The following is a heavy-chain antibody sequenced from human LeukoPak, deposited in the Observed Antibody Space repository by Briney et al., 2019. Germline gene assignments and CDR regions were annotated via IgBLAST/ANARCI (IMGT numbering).Heavy chain of an antibody. CDR2: IYYSGST. CDR3: ARSYYDILTGYLNWFDP. CDR1: GGSISSHY. J-gene: IGHJ5*02. D-gene: IGHD3-9*01. Sequence: PSETLSLTCTVSGGSISSHYWRWIRQPPGKGLEGIGYIYYSGSTNYNPSLKSRVTISVDTSNNQFSLKLSSVTAADTAVYYCARSYYDILTGYLNWFDPWGQGTLVTVSS. V-gene: IGHV4-59*11.